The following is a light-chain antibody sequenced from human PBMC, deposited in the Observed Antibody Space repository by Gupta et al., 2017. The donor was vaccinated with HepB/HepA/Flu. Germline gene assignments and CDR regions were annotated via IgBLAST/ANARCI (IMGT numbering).Light chain of an antibody. CDR2: WAS. J-gene: IGKJ4*01. CDR1: QSSFYNPNNKNF. CDR3: QQDDHTPIT. V-gene: IGKV4-1*01. Sequence: EIVMTQSPDSLAVSLGERATINCKSSQSSFYNPNNKNFLAWYQQKPGQPPKLLIYWASTRECGVPDRFSGSESGTDFTLTISSLQAEDVAVYYCQQDDHTPITFGRGTKVEIK.